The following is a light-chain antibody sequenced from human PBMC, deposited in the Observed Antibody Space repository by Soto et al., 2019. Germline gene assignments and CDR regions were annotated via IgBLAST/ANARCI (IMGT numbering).Light chain of an antibody. CDR3: GSWDSSLSAYV. V-gene: IGLV1-51*01. CDR1: SSNIGGNS. J-gene: IGLJ1*01. Sequence: SVLTQPPSVSAAPGQKVTISCSGSSSNIGGNSVSWYQQLPVTAPKLLIYDDNKRPSGIPDRFSGSNSGTSATLGITGFQTGDEADYYCGSWDSSLSAYVFGTGTKVTVL. CDR2: DDN.